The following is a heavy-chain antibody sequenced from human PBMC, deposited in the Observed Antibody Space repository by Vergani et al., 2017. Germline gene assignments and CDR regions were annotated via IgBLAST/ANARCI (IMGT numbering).Heavy chain of an antibody. CDR3: AGDQPRVEMATIGGKHYDYYGMDV. CDR1: GGTFSSYA. J-gene: IGHJ6*02. CDR2: IIPIFGTA. Sequence: QVQLVQSGAEVKKPGSSVKVSCKASGGTFSSYAISWVRQAPGQGLEWMGGIIPIFGTANYAQTFQGRVTITADESTSTAYMELSSRRSEDTAVYYCAGDQPRVEMATIGGKHYDYYGMDVWGQGTTVTVSS. D-gene: IGHD5-24*01. V-gene: IGHV1-69*01.